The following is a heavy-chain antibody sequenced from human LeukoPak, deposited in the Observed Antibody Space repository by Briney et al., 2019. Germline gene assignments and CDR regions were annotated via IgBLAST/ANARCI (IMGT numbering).Heavy chain of an antibody. J-gene: IGHJ4*02. CDR3: ANYDYVWGSSH. Sequence: PGGSLRLSCAAPGFTVSSNYMSWVRQAPGKGLEWVSVIYSGGSTYYADSVKGRFTISRDNSKNTLYLQVNSLRAEDTAVYYCANYDYVWGSSHWGQGTLVTVSS. CDR1: GFTVSSNY. V-gene: IGHV3-53*01. CDR2: IYSGGST. D-gene: IGHD3-16*01.